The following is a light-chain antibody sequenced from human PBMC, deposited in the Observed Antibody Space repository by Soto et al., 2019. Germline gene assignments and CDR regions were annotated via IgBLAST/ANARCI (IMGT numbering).Light chain of an antibody. Sequence: DIQMTHSPSTLSASVGDRVTITCRASQSISSWLAWYQQKPGKAPNLLIYKASSLESGVPSRFSGSGSGTEFTLTINSLQPDDSATYYCQQYSSYSRTFGQGTKVEIK. J-gene: IGKJ1*01. CDR3: QQYSSYSRT. V-gene: IGKV1-5*03. CDR2: KAS. CDR1: QSISSW.